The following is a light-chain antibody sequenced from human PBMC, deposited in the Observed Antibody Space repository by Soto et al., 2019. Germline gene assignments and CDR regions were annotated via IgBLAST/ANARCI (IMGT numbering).Light chain of an antibody. CDR1: SSNIGRNT. V-gene: IGLV1-44*01. Sequence: QSVLTQPPSASGTPGQRVTISCSGSSSNIGRNTVNWYQQLPGSAPKLLIYSNNQRPSGVPDRFSGSKYGTSASLAISGLQYEDEADYYCAAWDDSLNGRVFGGGTKVTVL. CDR3: AAWDDSLNGRV. J-gene: IGLJ3*02. CDR2: SNN.